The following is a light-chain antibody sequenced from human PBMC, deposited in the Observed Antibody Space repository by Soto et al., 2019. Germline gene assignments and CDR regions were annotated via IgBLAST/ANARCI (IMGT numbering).Light chain of an antibody. CDR2: DAS. J-gene: IGKJ3*01. CDR1: QSVSSY. CDR3: QQRSNWPQGFT. Sequence: EIVLKQSPATLVMSPGERATLSCRASQSVSSYLAWYQQKPGQAPRLLIYDASNRAPGIPARFSGSGSGTDFTVTISSLEPEDFAVYYCQQRSNWPQGFTFGPGTKVDIK. V-gene: IGKV3-11*01.